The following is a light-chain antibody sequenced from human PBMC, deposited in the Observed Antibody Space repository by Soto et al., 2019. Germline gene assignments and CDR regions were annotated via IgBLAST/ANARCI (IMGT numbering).Light chain of an antibody. CDR2: QAS. Sequence: IQMTQSPSTLSASVGDRVTITCRASQSVSSWLAWYQQKPGKAPNLLIYQASSLEGGVPSRFSGSGSGTDFTLTITSLQPEDFATYYCQQSYGTPITFGQGTRLEI. J-gene: IGKJ5*01. V-gene: IGKV1-5*03. CDR1: QSVSSW. CDR3: QQSYGTPIT.